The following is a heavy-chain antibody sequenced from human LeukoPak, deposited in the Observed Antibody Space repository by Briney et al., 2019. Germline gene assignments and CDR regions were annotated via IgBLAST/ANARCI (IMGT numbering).Heavy chain of an antibody. J-gene: IGHJ3*02. CDR2: IYYSGST. CDR1: GGSISSYY. V-gene: IGHV4-59*12. Sequence: SETLSLTCTVSGGSISSYYWSWIRQPPRKGLEWIGYIYYSGSTNYSPSLKSRVTLSVDTSKNQFSLKLSSVTAADTAVYYCAREPPPYPNAFDIWGQGTMVTVSS. CDR3: AREPPPYPNAFDI.